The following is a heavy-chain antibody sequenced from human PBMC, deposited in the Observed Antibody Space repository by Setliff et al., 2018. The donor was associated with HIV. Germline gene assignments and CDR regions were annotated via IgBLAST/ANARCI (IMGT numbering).Heavy chain of an antibody. CDR3: ARGVVVVPAAREHYYYMDV. J-gene: IGHJ6*03. V-gene: IGHV4-34*01. CDR1: GGSFSGYY. CDR2: INHSGTT. Sequence: SETLSLTCAVYGGSFSGYYWTWISQPPGKGLEWIGEINHSGTTNHNPSLKSRVAMSVDMSKYQFSLKLTSVTAADTAVYYCARGVVVVPAAREHYYYMDVWGKGTTVTVSS. D-gene: IGHD2-2*01.